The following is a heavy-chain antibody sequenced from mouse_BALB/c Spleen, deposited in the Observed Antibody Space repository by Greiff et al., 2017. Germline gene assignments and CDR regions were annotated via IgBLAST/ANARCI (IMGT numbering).Heavy chain of an antibody. CDR1: GFNIKDTY. CDR3: ASEGGDDAMDY. Sequence: VQLQQSGAELVKPGASVKLSCTASGFNIKDTYMHWVKQRPEQGLEWIGRIDPANGNTKYDPKFQGKATIKADTSSNTAYLQLSSLTSEDTAVYYCASEGGDDAMDYWGQGTSVTVSS. CDR2: IDPANGNT. V-gene: IGHV14-3*02. J-gene: IGHJ4*01.